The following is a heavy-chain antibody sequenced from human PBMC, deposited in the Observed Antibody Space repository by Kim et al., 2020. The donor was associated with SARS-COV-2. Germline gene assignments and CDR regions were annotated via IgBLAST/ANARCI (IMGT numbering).Heavy chain of an antibody. Sequence: GGSLRLSCSASGLNFANFPMHWVRQAPGKGLEFVSAITGDGNRPYYTDSVKDRFIISRDNSKNTLYLQMSSLRPQDTATYFCVKGSGYNQNYKSAYWGLGTLVTVSS. CDR3: VKGSGYNQNYKSAY. CDR2: ITGDGNRP. CDR1: GLNFANFP. V-gene: IGHV3-64D*08. J-gene: IGHJ4*02. D-gene: IGHD1-7*01.